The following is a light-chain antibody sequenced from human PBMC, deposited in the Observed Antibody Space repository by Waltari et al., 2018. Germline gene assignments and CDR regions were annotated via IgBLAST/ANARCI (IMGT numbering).Light chain of an antibody. CDR1: NSGDKY. CDR3: QAWDSGPSGYV. CDR2: QDH. V-gene: IGLV3-1*01. Sequence: SYDLTQPPSLSVSPAQTATIACSGDNSGDKYVSWYQQKPGQSPVLLVYQDHKRPSGIPARFSGSNSGNTATLTISGTLSMDEADYYCQAWDSGPSGYVFGPGTRVTVL. J-gene: IGLJ1*01.